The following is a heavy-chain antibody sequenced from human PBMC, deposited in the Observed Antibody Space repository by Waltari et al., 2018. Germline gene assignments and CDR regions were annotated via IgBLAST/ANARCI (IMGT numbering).Heavy chain of an antibody. J-gene: IGHJ4*02. CDR1: GFTFSSYG. Sequence: QVQLVESGGGVVQPGGSLRLSCAASGFTFSSYGMHWVRQPPGRGLEWVGFRRYDGSKKDYADSVKGRFTISRNNSKNTLYLQMNSLRAEDTAVYYCAKGYCSGGSCSPGYFDYWGQGTLVTVSS. V-gene: IGHV3-30*02. CDR2: RRYDGSKK. CDR3: AKGYCSGGSCSPGYFDY. D-gene: IGHD2-15*01.